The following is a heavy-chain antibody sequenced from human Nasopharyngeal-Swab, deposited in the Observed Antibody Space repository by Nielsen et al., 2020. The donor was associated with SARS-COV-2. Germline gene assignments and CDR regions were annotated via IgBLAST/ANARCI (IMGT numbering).Heavy chain of an antibody. Sequence: GSLRLSCTVSGGSISSYYWSWIRQPPGKGLEWIGYIYYSGSTNYNPSLKSRVTISVDTSKNQFSLELSSVTAADTAVYYCARADYYYDSSGYFAGYYFDYWGQGTLVTVSS. CDR1: GGSISSYY. V-gene: IGHV4-59*01. CDR3: ARADYYYDSSGYFAGYYFDY. J-gene: IGHJ4*02. D-gene: IGHD3-22*01. CDR2: IYYSGST.